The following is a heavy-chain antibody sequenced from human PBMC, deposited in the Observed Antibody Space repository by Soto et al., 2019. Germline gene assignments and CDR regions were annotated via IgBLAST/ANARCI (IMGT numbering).Heavy chain of an antibody. CDR3: ARDGVSRGLAYYCDY. CDR2: ISYDGSNK. V-gene: IGHV3-30-3*01. Sequence: QVQLVESGGGVVQPGRSLRLSCAASGFTFSSYAMHWVRQAPGKGLEWVAVISYDGSNKYYADSVKGRFTISRDNSKNTLYLQMNSLRAEDTAVYYCARDGVSRGLAYYCDYCGQGTLVTFSS. CDR1: GFTFSSYA. D-gene: IGHD2-8*01. J-gene: IGHJ4*02.